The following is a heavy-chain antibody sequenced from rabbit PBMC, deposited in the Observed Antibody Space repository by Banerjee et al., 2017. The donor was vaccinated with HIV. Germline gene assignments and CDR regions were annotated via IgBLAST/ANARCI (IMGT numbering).Heavy chain of an antibody. CDR1: GFSFSSGYD. CDR2: IYAGTSGHT. V-gene: IGHV1S45*01. CDR3: ARDLAGVIGWNFDL. Sequence: QEQLVESGGDLVKPEGSLTLTCTSSGFSFSSGYDMCWVRQAPGKGLEWIACIYAGTSGHTYYASWAKGRFTISKTSSPTVTLQMTSLTAADTASYFCARDLAGVIGWNFDLWGPGTLVTVS. D-gene: IGHD4-1*01. J-gene: IGHJ4*01.